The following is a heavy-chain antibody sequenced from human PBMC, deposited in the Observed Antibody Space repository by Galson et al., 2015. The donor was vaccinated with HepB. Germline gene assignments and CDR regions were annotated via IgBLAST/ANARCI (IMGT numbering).Heavy chain of an antibody. J-gene: IGHJ5*02. CDR3: ASSYSSSSGKPGWFDP. V-gene: IGHV5-51*01. D-gene: IGHD6-6*01. CDR2: IYPGDSDT. CDR1: GYSFTSYW. Sequence: QSGAEVKKPGESLKISCKGSGYSFTSYWIGWVRQMPGKGLEWMGIIYPGDSDTRYSPSFQGQVTISADKSISTAYLQWSSLKASDTAMYYCASSYSSSSGKPGWFDPWGQGTLVTVSS.